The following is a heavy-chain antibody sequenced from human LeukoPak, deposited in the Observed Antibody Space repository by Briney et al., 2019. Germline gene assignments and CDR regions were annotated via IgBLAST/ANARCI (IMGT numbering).Heavy chain of an antibody. CDR3: ARAGQHEPKWEFDAFDI. D-gene: IGHD1-26*01. CDR1: GFTFSSYA. J-gene: IGHJ3*02. Sequence: PGRSLRLSCAASGFTFSSYAMHWVRQAPGKGLEWVAVISYDGSNKYYADSVKGRFTISRDNAKNSLYLQMNSLRAEDTAVYYCARAGQHEPKWEFDAFDIWGQGTMVTVSS. CDR2: ISYDGSNK. V-gene: IGHV3-30-3*01.